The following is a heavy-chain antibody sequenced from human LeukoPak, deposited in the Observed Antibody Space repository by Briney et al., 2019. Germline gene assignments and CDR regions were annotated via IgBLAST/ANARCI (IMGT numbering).Heavy chain of an antibody. D-gene: IGHD6-13*01. CDR1: GGSFSGYY. Sequence: SETLSLTCAVYGGSFSGYYWSWIRQPPGKGLEWIGEINHSGSTNYNPSLKSRVTISVDTSKNQFSLKLSSVTAADTAVYYCARLGRDGYSSSWYKRAYYYFDYWGQGTLVTVSS. CDR2: INHSGST. J-gene: IGHJ4*02. CDR3: ARLGRDGYSSSWYKRAYYYFDY. V-gene: IGHV4-34*01.